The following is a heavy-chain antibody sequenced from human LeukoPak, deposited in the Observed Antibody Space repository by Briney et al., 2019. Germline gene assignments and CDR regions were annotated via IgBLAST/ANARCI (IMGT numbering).Heavy chain of an antibody. CDR1: GYTFTGYY. V-gene: IGHV1-2*02. Sequence: GASVKVSCKASGYTFTGYYMHWVRQAPGQGLEWMGWINPNSGGTNYAQKFQGRVTMTEDTSTDTAYMELSSLRSEDTAVYYCAICIAVAAYYFDYWGQGTLVTVSS. D-gene: IGHD6-19*01. CDR3: AICIAVAAYYFDY. J-gene: IGHJ4*02. CDR2: INPNSGGT.